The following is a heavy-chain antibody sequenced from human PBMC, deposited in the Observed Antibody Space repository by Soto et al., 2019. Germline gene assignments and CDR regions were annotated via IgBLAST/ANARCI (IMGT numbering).Heavy chain of an antibody. CDR1: GFTFSSYS. J-gene: IGHJ4*02. CDR2: VKQDGSEE. Sequence: GGSLRLSCAASGFTFSSYSMNWVRQAPGKGLEWVANVKQDGSEEYYVDSVKGRFTISRDNSKNTLYLQMNSLRAEDTAVYYCAKGHYDFGNWGQGTLVTVSS. CDR3: AKGHYDFGN. V-gene: IGHV3-7*01. D-gene: IGHD3-3*01.